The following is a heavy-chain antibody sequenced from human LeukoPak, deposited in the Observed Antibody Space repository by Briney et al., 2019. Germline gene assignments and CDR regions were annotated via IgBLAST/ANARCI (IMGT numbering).Heavy chain of an antibody. D-gene: IGHD1-26*01. CDR2: IYYSGST. J-gene: IGHJ4*02. CDR1: GGSISSSSYY. Sequence: SETLSLTCTVSGGSISSSSYYWAWIRQPPGKGLEWIGSIYYSGSTYYNPSLRSRVTISVDTSKNQFSLKLSSVTAADTAVYYCARGAYSGSYPSYFDYGGRGPRVPVSS. V-gene: IGHV4-39*01. CDR3: ARGAYSGSYPSYFDY.